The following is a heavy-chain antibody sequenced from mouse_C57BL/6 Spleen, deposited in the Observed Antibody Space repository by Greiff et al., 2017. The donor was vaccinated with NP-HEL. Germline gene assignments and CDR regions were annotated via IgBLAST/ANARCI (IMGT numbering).Heavy chain of an antibody. CDR3: ATYGTSWFAY. J-gene: IGHJ3*01. V-gene: IGHV1-81*01. D-gene: IGHD2-1*01. Sequence: VKLMESGAELARPGASVKLSCKASGYTFTSYGISWVKQRTGQGLEWIGEIYPRSGNTYYNEKFKGKATLTADKSSSTAYMELRSLTSEDSAVYFCATYGTSWFAYWGQGTLVTVSA. CDR1: GYTFTSYG. CDR2: IYPRSGNT.